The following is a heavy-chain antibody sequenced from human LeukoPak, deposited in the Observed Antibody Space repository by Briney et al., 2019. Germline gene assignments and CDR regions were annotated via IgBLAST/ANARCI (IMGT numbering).Heavy chain of an antibody. CDR1: GYTFTSYG. J-gene: IGHJ5*02. Sequence: ASVKVSCKASGYTFTSYGISWVRQAPGQGLEWMGWISAYNGNTNYAQKLQGRVTMTTDTSTSTAYMELRSLRSDDTAVYYCARWGSSWYGDNWFDPWGQGTLVTVSS. CDR3: ARWGSSWYGDNWFDP. V-gene: IGHV1-18*01. D-gene: IGHD6-13*01. CDR2: ISAYNGNT.